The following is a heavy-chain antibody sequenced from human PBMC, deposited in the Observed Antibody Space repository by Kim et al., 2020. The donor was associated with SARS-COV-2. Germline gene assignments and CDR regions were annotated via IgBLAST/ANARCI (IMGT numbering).Heavy chain of an antibody. CDR3: ARRGGIVNNYNY. CDR2: ICYTGAT. J-gene: IGHJ4*02. V-gene: IGHV4-39*01. Sequence: SETLSLTCTVSGDSISSRSYYWVWFRQPLGMGLEWIATICYTGATYYNPALQSRITISVDTSKNQFSLNLRSVTATDTAVYYCARRGGIVNNYNYWGQGTLVTLST. D-gene: IGHD1-1*01. CDR1: GDSISSRSYY.